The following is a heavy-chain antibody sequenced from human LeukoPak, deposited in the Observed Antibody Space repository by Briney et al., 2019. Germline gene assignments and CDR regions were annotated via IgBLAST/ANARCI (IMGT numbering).Heavy chain of an antibody. V-gene: IGHV3-30*02. CDR1: GFTFSSYG. Sequence: GGSLRLSCAASGFTFSSYGMHRVRQAPGKGLEWVAFIRYDGSNKYYADSVKGRFTISRDNSKNTLYLQMNSLRADDTAVYYCAKPYSSTYGVNYYYMDVWGKGTTVTISS. J-gene: IGHJ6*03. CDR3: AKPYSSTYGVNYYYMDV. D-gene: IGHD4-17*01. CDR2: IRYDGSNK.